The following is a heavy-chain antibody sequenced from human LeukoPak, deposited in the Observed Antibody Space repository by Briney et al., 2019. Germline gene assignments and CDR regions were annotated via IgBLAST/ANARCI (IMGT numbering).Heavy chain of an antibody. CDR1: GVSISRGSYH. V-gene: IGHV4-39*01. CDR3: ARHPTRRDVYDHLDY. J-gene: IGHJ4*02. D-gene: IGHD5/OR15-5a*01. Sequence: SETLSLTCTVSGVSISRGSYHWAWMRQPPGKRPEWIGSMFYSGRTYSNPSLKSRVTISVDTSKNQFSLKVTSVTAADTAVYYCARHPTRRDVYDHLDYWGQGTLVTVSS. CDR2: MFYSGRT.